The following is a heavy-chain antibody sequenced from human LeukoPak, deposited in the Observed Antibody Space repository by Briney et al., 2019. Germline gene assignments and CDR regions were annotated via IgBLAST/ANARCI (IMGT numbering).Heavy chain of an antibody. D-gene: IGHD3-3*01. V-gene: IGHV1-69*04. Sequence: SVKVSCKASGGTFSSYAISWVRQAPGQGLEWMGRIIPILGIANYAQKFQGRVTITADKSTSTAYMELSSLRSEDTAVYYCARVYYDFWSGYLEGENWFDPWGQGTPVTVSS. CDR2: IIPILGIA. CDR3: ARVYYDFWSGYLEGENWFDP. J-gene: IGHJ5*02. CDR1: GGTFSSYA.